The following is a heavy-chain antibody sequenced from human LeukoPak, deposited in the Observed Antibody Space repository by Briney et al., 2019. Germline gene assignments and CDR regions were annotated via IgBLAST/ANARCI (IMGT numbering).Heavy chain of an antibody. CDR2: IRTKADGGTT. J-gene: IGHJ4*02. D-gene: IGHD3-10*01. Sequence: GGSLRLSCAASGFTFSSYSMNWVRQAPGKGLEWVGRIRTKADGGTTDYAAPVKGRFTISRDDSKNTLYLQMNSLKTEDTAVYSCATGGHYFGAWGQGTLVTVSS. CDR1: GFTFSSYS. CDR3: ATGGHYFGA. V-gene: IGHV3-15*01.